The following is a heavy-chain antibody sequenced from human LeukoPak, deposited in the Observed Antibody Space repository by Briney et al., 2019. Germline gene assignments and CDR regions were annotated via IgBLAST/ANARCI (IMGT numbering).Heavy chain of an antibody. Sequence: GGSLRLSCAASGFTFSSYAMSWVRQAPGKGLEWVSAISASGGNTYYADSVKGRFTISRDNSKNTLYLQMNSLRAEDTAVYYCAKRRVSGSSSLFDYWGQGTLVTVSS. J-gene: IGHJ4*02. CDR3: AKRRVSGSSSLFDY. CDR2: ISASGGNT. CDR1: GFTFSSYA. D-gene: IGHD6-6*01. V-gene: IGHV3-23*01.